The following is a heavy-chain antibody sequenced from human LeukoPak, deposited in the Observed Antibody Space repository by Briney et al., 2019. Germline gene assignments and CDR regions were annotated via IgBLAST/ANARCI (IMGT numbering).Heavy chain of an antibody. CDR3: ARVVAGGAFDI. CDR1: GGSISSHY. D-gene: IGHD2-2*01. J-gene: IGHJ3*02. Sequence: SETLSLTCTVSGGSISSHYWSWIRQPPGRGLQWIGYVYYSGGTSYSPSLKSRVTISVDSSKNQFSLKMSSVTAADTAVYYCARVVAGGAFDIWGQGTVVTVSS. CDR2: VYYSGGT. V-gene: IGHV4-59*11.